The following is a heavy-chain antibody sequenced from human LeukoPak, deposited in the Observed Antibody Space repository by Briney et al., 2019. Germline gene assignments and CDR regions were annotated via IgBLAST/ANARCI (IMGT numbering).Heavy chain of an antibody. Sequence: GGSLRLSCAASGFSLSSYSMNWVRQAPGKGLEWVSSITISSNFIYYADSVKGRFTISRDNAKSSLFLQMNSLRAGDTAVYFCARDGHGDGFLTGYSYFGMDVWGQGTTVTVSS. V-gene: IGHV3-21*01. J-gene: IGHJ6*02. D-gene: IGHD3-9*01. CDR2: ITISSNFI. CDR3: ARDGHGDGFLTGYSYFGMDV. CDR1: GFSLSSYS.